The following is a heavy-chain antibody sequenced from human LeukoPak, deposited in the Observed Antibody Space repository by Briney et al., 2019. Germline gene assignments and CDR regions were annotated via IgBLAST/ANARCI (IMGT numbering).Heavy chain of an antibody. V-gene: IGHV4-59*12. J-gene: IGHJ4*02. Sequence: SETLSLTCTVSGGSISSYYWSWIRQPPGKGLEWIGYIYYSGSTNYNPSLKSRVTVSVDTSKNQFSLKVTSVTAADTAVYYCARGGPYDSGSFYFDYWGQGTLVTVSS. CDR2: IYYSGST. CDR1: GGSISSYY. D-gene: IGHD1-26*01. CDR3: ARGGPYDSGSFYFDY.